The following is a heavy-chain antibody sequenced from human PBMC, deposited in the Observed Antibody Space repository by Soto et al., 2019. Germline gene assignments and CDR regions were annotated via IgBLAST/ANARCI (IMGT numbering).Heavy chain of an antibody. CDR1: GYTFTSYG. CDR3: ARVLVVVAATGKGWFDP. J-gene: IGHJ5*02. CDR2: ISAYNGNT. V-gene: IGHV1-18*04. D-gene: IGHD2-15*01. Sequence: ASVKVSCKASGYTFTSYGISWVRQAPGQGLEWMGWISAYNGNTNYAQKLQGRVTMTTDTSTSTAYMELRSLRSDDTAVYYCARVLVVVAATGKGWFDPWGQGTLVTVSS.